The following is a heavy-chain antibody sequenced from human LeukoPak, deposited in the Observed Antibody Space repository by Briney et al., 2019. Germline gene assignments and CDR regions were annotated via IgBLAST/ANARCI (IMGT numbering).Heavy chain of an antibody. CDR3: ARQWLVTRNLDY. D-gene: IGHD6-19*01. CDR2: ISTFRHNT. V-gene: IGHV1-18*01. J-gene: IGHJ4*02. CDR1: GYTFTSKG. Sequence: ASVKVSCKASGYTFTSKGLSWVRQVPGQGLEWMGWISTFRHNTDYAQNFQGRLTLTTDTFTSTAYMELRSLRSDDTAVCYCARQWLVTRNLDYWGQGTLVTVSS.